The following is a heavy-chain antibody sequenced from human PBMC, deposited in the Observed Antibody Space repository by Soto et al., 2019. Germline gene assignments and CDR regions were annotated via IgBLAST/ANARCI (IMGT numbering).Heavy chain of an antibody. V-gene: IGHV3-30*09. D-gene: IGHD4-17*01. J-gene: IGHJ6*02. CDR3: AKEARSRAVTATRVYGMDV. CDR1: GFIFSDYA. CDR2: ISYGGDNK. Sequence: QVQLVESGGGVVQPGRSLRLSCAASGFIFSDYAMHWVRQAPGKGLEWVAVISYGGDNKYYADSVRGRFAISRDNLKNTLLLQTDSLRDEDTAVYFCAKEARSRAVTATRVYGMDVWGQGTTVAVSS.